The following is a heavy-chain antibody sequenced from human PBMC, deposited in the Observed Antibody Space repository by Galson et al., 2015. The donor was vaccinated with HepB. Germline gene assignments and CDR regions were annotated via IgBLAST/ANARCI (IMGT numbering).Heavy chain of an antibody. CDR1: GFTFSSYA. Sequence: SLRLSCAASGFTFSSYAMSWVRQAPGKGLEWVSAISGSGGSTYYADSVKGRFTISRDNSKNTLYLQMNSLRAEDTAVYYCASNPWGLPSPKKEYYYYYGMDVWGQGTTVTVSS. CDR2: ISGSGGST. CDR3: ASNPWGLPSPKKEYYYYYGMDV. V-gene: IGHV3-23*01. J-gene: IGHJ6*02. D-gene: IGHD2-21*01.